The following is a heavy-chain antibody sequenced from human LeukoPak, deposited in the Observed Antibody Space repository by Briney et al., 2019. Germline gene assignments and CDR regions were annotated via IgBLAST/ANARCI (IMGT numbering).Heavy chain of an antibody. CDR3: ATRGGDSEVDF. D-gene: IGHD4-17*01. Sequence: PGGSLRLSCAASGFAFSDFWMSWVRQPPGKGLEWVANIKQDGGEKYYVDSVEGRFTVSRDNAKNSLYLQMNSLRAEDTAVYYCATRGGDSEVDFWGQGTLVTVSS. V-gene: IGHV3-7*01. J-gene: IGHJ4*02. CDR1: GFAFSDFW. CDR2: IKQDGGEK.